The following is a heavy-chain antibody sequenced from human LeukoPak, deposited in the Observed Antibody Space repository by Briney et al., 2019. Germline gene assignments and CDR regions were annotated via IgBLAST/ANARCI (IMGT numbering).Heavy chain of an antibody. J-gene: IGHJ4*02. CDR2: INSDGSST. D-gene: IGHD3-10*01. Sequence: GGSLRLSCAASGFTFSSYWMHWVRQAPGKGLVWVSRINSDGSSTSYADSVKGRFTISRDNAKNSLYLQMNSLRSEDMAVYYCARGRYYYGSGSRSDIDYWGQGTLVTVSS. CDR1: GFTFSSYW. V-gene: IGHV3-74*01. CDR3: ARGRYYYGSGSRSDIDY.